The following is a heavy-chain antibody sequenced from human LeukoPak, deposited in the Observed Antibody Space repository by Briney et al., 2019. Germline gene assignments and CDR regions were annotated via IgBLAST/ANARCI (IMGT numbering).Heavy chain of an antibody. CDR3: ARGGLRYFDWRRYYFDY. Sequence: SETLSLTCAVYGGSFSGYYWSWIRQPPGKGLDWIGEINHSGSTNYNPSLKSRVTISVDTSKNQFSLKLSSVTAADTAVYYCARGGLRYFDWRRYYFDYWGQGTLVTVSS. CDR2: INHSGST. V-gene: IGHV4-34*01. J-gene: IGHJ4*02. CDR1: GGSFSGYY. D-gene: IGHD3-9*01.